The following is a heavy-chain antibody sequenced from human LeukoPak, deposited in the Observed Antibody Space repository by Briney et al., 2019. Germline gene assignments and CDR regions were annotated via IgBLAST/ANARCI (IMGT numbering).Heavy chain of an antibody. CDR3: ARGSRYYDILTGYPTFDY. J-gene: IGHJ4*02. D-gene: IGHD3-9*01. CDR1: GYTFTGYY. CDR2: INPNSGGT. Sequence: GASVKVSCKASGYTFTGYYMHWVRQAPGRGLEWMGWINPNSGGTNYAQKFQGRVTMTRNTSISTAYMELSSLRSEDTAVYYCARGSRYYDILTGYPTFDYWGQGTLVTVSS. V-gene: IGHV1-2*02.